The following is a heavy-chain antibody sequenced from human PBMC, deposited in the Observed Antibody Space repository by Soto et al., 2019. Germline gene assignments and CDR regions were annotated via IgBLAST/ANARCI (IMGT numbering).Heavy chain of an antibody. J-gene: IGHJ4*02. CDR3: ARARLPDGSKTKSTHFDY. CDR2: IYYSGST. D-gene: IGHD2-2*03. CDR1: GGSISSYY. V-gene: IGHV4-59*01. Sequence: SETLSLTCTVSGGSISSYYWSWIRQPPGKGLEWIGYIYYSGSTNYNPSLKSRVTISVDTSKNQFSLKLSSVTAADTAVYYCARARLPDGSKTKSTHFDYWGQGTLVTVSS.